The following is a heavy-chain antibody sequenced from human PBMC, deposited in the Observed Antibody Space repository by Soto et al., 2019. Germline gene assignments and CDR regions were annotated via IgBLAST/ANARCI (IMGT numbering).Heavy chain of an antibody. D-gene: IGHD1-1*01. CDR3: AKRATGTDFDY. Sequence: EVQLLESGGGLVQPGGSLRLSCAASGFTFSSYAINWVRQAPGKGLEWVSVISGSGGSTYYADSVKGRFTISRDNSKNTLYLPMNSLRAEDTAVYYCAKRATGTDFDYWGQGTLVTVSS. CDR1: GFTFSSYA. CDR2: ISGSGGST. J-gene: IGHJ4*02. V-gene: IGHV3-23*01.